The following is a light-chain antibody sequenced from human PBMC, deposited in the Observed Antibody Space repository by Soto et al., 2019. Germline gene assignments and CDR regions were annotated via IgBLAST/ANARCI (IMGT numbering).Light chain of an antibody. CDR1: SGHSSYA. J-gene: IGLJ2*01. CDR2: LNSDGSH. V-gene: IGLV4-69*01. CDR3: QTWGTAL. Sequence: QSVLTQSPSASASLGASVKLTCTLSSGHSSYAIAWHQQQPEKGPRYLMKLNSDGSHSKGDGIPDRFSGSSSGAERYLTISSLQSEDEADYYCQTWGTALFGGGTQLTVL.